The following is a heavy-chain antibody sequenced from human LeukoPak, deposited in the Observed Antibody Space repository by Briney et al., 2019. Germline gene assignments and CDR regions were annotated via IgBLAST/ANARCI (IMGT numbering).Heavy chain of an antibody. CDR3: ARESLGPPYYFDY. CDR1: GGSISSGSDY. Sequence: SETLSLTCNVSGGSISSGSDYWSWIRQPAGKGLEWIGRIYTSGNTNYNPSLKSRVTISVDTSKNQFSLKLTSVTAADTAVYYCARESLGPPYYFDYWGQGTQVTVSA. J-gene: IGHJ4*02. CDR2: IYTSGNT. V-gene: IGHV4-61*02. D-gene: IGHD1-26*01.